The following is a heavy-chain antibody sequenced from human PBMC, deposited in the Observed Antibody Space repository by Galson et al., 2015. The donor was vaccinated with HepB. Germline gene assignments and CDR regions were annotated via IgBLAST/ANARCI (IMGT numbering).Heavy chain of an antibody. CDR3: ARDQVRFEDPFDI. Sequence: SVKVSCKASGGTFSSYSISWVRQAPGQGLEWMGRIIPILNVTKFAEPFQDRVTITADEPTDTSIVYMEMSSLRSEDTAMYYCARDQVRFEDPFDIWGQGTMVTVSS. CDR2: IIPILNVT. J-gene: IGHJ3*02. D-gene: IGHD3-10*01. V-gene: IGHV1-69*02. CDR1: GGTFSSYS.